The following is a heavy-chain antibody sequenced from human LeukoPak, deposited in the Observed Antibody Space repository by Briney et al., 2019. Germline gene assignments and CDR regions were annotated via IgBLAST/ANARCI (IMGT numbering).Heavy chain of an antibody. Sequence: GGSLRLSCGASGFTFSTYWMSWVRQAPGKGLEWVANINEDGSEKYYVDSVKGRFTISRDNAKNSLYLQMNSLRAEDTAVYYCARGGSIGSVDYWGQGTVVTVSS. V-gene: IGHV3-7*01. CDR2: INEDGSEK. D-gene: IGHD3-16*01. CDR3: ARGGSIGSVDY. J-gene: IGHJ4*02. CDR1: GFTFSTYW.